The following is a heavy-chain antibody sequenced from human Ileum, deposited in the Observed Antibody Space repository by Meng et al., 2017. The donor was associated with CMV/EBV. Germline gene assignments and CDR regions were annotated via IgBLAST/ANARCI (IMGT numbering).Heavy chain of an antibody. CDR3: AKDQRAYGSVNPAYGMDV. D-gene: IGHD3-10*01. J-gene: IGHJ6*02. CDR1: GFTFDDYA. Sequence: GGSLRLSCAASGFTFDDYAMHWVRQAPGKGLEWVSGLSWNSGSIGYADSVKGRFTISRDNAKNSLYLQMNSLRADDTAFYYCAKDQRAYGSVNPAYGMDVWGQGTTVTVSS. V-gene: IGHV3-9*01. CDR2: LSWNSGSI.